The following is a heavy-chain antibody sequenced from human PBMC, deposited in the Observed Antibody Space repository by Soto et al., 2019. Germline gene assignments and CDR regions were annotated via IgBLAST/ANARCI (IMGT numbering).Heavy chain of an antibody. CDR3: ARHSYYYGSTYGCWLDP. CDR1: GGSISSSSSY. CDR2: IYSSGST. J-gene: IGHJ5*02. Sequence: PEETLSLTCTVSGGSISSSSSYWGWIRQPPGKGLEWIGSIYSSGSTYYNPSLKSRVTISVDTSKNQFSLKLTSVTAADTAVYYCARHSYYYGSTYGCWLDPWGQGTLVTVSS. V-gene: IGHV4-39*01. D-gene: IGHD3-10*01.